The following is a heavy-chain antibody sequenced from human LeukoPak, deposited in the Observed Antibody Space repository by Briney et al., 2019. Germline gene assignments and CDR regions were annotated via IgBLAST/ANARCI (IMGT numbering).Heavy chain of an antibody. D-gene: IGHD6-13*01. V-gene: IGHV1-69*04. CDR3: AREPAIAATGFDY. J-gene: IGHJ4*02. CDR2: IIPIVGIV. Sequence: SVRVSCKASGGTFSSYAISWVRQAPGQGLEWMGRIIPIVGIVNYAQKFQGRVTITADKSTSTAYMELSSLRSEDTAVYYCAREPAIAATGFDYWGQGTLVTVSS. CDR1: GGTFSSYA.